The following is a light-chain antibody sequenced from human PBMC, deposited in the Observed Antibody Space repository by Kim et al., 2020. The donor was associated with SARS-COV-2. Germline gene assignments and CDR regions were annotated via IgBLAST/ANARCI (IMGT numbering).Light chain of an antibody. J-gene: IGLJ1*01. CDR3: AAWDNSLSVHYV. CDR1: SSNIGSNY. CDR2: ENY. V-gene: IGLV1-47*01. Sequence: FTISCSGSSSNIGSNYVYWYQQLPGAAPKLLIYENYQRPSGVPDRFSGSKSGTSASLAISGLRSEDEADYYCAAWDNSLSVHYVFGTGTKVTVL.